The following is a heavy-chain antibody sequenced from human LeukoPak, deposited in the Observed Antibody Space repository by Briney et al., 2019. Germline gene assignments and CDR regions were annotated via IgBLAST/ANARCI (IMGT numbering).Heavy chain of an antibody. J-gene: IGHJ3*01. Sequence: GGSLRLSCEASGFTFSTYSMNWVRQTPGKGLEWVALISIDGSSEYYVDSVKGRFTISRDNSKNTLFLQMNSLRPEDTAVYYCAKDSDIAVAGSDDALDVWGQGTMVTVSS. CDR1: GFTFSTYS. CDR3: AKDSDIAVAGSDDALDV. CDR2: ISIDGSSE. D-gene: IGHD6-19*01. V-gene: IGHV3-30*18.